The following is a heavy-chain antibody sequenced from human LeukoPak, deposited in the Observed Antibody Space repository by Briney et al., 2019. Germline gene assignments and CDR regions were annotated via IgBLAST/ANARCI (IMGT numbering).Heavy chain of an antibody. J-gene: IGHJ6*02. Sequence: PSETLSLTCAVYGGSFSGYYWSWIRQPPGKGLEWIGEINHSGSTNYNPSLKSRVTISVDTSKNQFSLKLSSVTAADTAVYYCARVGYCSSTSCYKRGSGRSYYYYGMDVWGQGTTVTVSS. CDR1: GGSFSGYY. V-gene: IGHV4-34*01. CDR2: INHSGST. D-gene: IGHD2-2*02. CDR3: ARVGYCSSTSCYKRGSGRSYYYYGMDV.